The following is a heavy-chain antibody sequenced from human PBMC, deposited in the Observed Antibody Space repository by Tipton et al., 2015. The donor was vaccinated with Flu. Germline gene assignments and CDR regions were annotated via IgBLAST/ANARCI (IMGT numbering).Heavy chain of an antibody. D-gene: IGHD3-16*01. V-gene: IGHV3-30*03. Sequence: SLRLSCAASGFTFSDYGMHWVRQAPGKGLEWVAVMSYEGSKKFYGDPVKGRFSISRDYSKNMLYLQMDSLRVEDTAVYFCARDRWGSLDFWGQGTLVTVSS. CDR1: GFTFSDYG. CDR2: MSYEGSKK. J-gene: IGHJ4*02. CDR3: ARDRWGSLDF.